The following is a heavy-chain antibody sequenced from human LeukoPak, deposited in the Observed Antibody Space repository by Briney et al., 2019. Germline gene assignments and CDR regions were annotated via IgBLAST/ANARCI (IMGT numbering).Heavy chain of an antibody. V-gene: IGHV3-23*01. CDR1: GVTFSSYA. J-gene: IGHJ4*03. CDR2: ISGSGGST. Sequence: GGSLRLSCAASGVTFSSYAMSWVRQAPGKGLEWVSAISGSGGSTYYADSVKGRFTISRDNSKNTLYLQMNSLRAEDTAVYYCAKGGSIAAAGLYYFDYWGQGTTVTVSS. CDR3: AKGGSIAAAGLYYFDY. D-gene: IGHD6-13*01.